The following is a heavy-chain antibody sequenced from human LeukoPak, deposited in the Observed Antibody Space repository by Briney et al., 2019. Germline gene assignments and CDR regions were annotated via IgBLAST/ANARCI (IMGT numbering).Heavy chain of an antibody. D-gene: IGHD2-2*01. CDR3: ARDIVVVPAASPSAFDI. Sequence: PSETLSLTCTVSGGSISSYYWSWIRQPAGKGLEWIGRIYTSGSTNYNPSLKSRVTMSVDTSKNQFSLKLSYVTAADTAVYYCARDIVVVPAASPSAFDIWGQGTMVTVSS. J-gene: IGHJ3*02. CDR2: IYTSGST. CDR1: GGSISSYY. V-gene: IGHV4-4*07.